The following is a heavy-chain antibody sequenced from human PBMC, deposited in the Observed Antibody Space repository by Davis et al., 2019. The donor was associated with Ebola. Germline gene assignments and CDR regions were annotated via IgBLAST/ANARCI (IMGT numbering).Heavy chain of an antibody. CDR1: GGSLSGYY. Sequence: SETLSLTCAVYGGSLSGYYWSLIRQPQGKGLEWTGEINHSGSTNYNPSLKSRVTRSVDKSKNQFSLKLSSVTAADTAVYYCTIVVVPAAIGANWFDPWGKGTLVTVSS. J-gene: IGHJ5*02. V-gene: IGHV4-34*07. D-gene: IGHD2-2*01. CDR2: INHSGST. CDR3: TIVVVPAAIGANWFDP.